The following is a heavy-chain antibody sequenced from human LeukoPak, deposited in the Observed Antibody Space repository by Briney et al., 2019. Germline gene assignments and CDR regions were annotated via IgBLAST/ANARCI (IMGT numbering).Heavy chain of an antibody. D-gene: IGHD5-12*01. J-gene: IGHJ4*02. CDR1: GTTFSGYA. Sequence: ASVKVSCKASGTTFSGYAISWVRQAPGQGLEWMGGIITNLASTNYAQKFQGRVTITTDDSTSTAYMELRSLRSEDSALYYCALAFSGYDRWFPEPPDQWGQGTLVTASS. CDR3: ALAFSGYDRWFPEPPDQ. V-gene: IGHV1-69*05. CDR2: IITNLAST.